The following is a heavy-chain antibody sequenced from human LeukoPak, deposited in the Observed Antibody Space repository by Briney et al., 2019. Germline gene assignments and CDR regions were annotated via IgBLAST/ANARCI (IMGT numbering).Heavy chain of an antibody. Sequence: ASVKVSCKASGYTFTSYDINWVRQATGQGLEWMGWMNPNSGNTGYAQKFQGRVTMTRNTSISKAYMELSSLRSEDTAVYYCARAPIAAAGNLGYWGQGTLVTVSS. D-gene: IGHD6-13*01. CDR1: GYTFTSYD. CDR2: MNPNSGNT. V-gene: IGHV1-8*01. J-gene: IGHJ4*02. CDR3: ARAPIAAAGNLGY.